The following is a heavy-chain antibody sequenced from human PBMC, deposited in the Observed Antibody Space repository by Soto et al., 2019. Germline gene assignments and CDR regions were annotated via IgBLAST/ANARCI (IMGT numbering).Heavy chain of an antibody. CDR3: ASLPDLWVRQIHYCGSGTLGRVCSGMD. V-gene: IGHV3-30*04. J-gene: IGHJ6*01. CDR2: ISYDETNV. CDR1: GFSFSTYA. Sequence: PGGYLRLSCAASGFSFSTYAMHWVRQAPGKGLDWLAVISYDETNVYYADSVKGRFTISRDNSKNTLFLQLDSLRAEDTGVYYCASLPDLWVRQIHYCGSGTLGRVCSGMD. D-gene: IGHD3-10*01.